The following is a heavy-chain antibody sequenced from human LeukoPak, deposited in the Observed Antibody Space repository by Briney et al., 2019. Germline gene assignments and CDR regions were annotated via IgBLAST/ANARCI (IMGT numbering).Heavy chain of an antibody. CDR2: ISSRSSYI. D-gene: IGHD3-10*01. CDR3: ARDRTGSDY. V-gene: IGHV3-21*01. J-gene: IGHJ4*02. CDR1: GFTFSSYS. Sequence: GGSLRLSCAASGFTFSSYSMNWVRQAPGKGLEWVSSISSRSSYIYYADSVKGRFTISRDNAKNSLYLQMNSLRAEDTAVYYCARDRTGSDYWGQGTLVTVSS.